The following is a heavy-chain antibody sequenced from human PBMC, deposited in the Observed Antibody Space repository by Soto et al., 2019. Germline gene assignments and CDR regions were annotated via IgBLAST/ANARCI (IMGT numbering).Heavy chain of an antibody. J-gene: IGHJ5*02. CDR1: GFTFSSYE. D-gene: IGHD5-18*01. CDR3: ARAEGTAMA. CDR2: ISTGGSTI. Sequence: GRSLRLSCAASGFTFSSYEMNWVRQAPGKGLQWVSYISTGGSTIYYADSVKGRFTISRDNAKNSLYLQMSSLRAEDTAVYYCARAEGTAMAWGQGTLVTVSS. V-gene: IGHV3-48*03.